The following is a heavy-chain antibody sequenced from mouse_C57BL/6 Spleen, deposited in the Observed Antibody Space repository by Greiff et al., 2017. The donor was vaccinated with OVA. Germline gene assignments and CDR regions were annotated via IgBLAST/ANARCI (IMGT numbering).Heavy chain of an antibody. CDR2: ISSGSSTI. CDR1: GFTFSDYG. J-gene: IGHJ2*01. D-gene: IGHD1-1*01. V-gene: IGHV5-17*01. Sequence: EVHLVESGGGLVKPGGSLKLSCAASGFTFSDYGMHWVRQAPEKGLEWVAYISSGSSTIYYADTVKGRFTISRDNAKNTLFLQMTSLRSEDTAMYYCARRPTVVARDFDYWGQGTTLTVSS. CDR3: ARRPTVVARDFDY.